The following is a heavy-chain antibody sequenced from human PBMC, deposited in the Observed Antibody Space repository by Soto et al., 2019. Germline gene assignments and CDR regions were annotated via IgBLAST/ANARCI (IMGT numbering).Heavy chain of an antibody. J-gene: IGHJ6*02. CDR1: QDTFSSYA. D-gene: IGHD6-13*01. Sequence: SVKVSCKASQDTFSSYAICWVRQAPGQGLEWMGGIIPIFGTANYAQEFQGRVTITADESTSTAYMELSSLRSEETAVYYCASLRELVRRYYGMEVWGQ. V-gene: IGHV1-69*13. CDR3: ASLRELVRRYYGMEV. CDR2: IIPIFGTA.